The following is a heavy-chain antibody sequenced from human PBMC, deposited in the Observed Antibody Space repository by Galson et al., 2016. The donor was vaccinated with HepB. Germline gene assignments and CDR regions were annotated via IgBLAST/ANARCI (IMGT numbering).Heavy chain of an antibody. CDR2: VIPILDIA. D-gene: IGHD1-26*01. J-gene: IGHJ4*02. CDR1: GGTFSSYT. Sequence: SVKVSCKASGGTFSSYTISWVRQAPGQGLEWMGRVIPILDIANYAQKFQDRVTITADKSTSTAYMELSSLRSEDTAVYYCARSSHQVGATPSLDYWGQGTLVTVSS. V-gene: IGHV1-69*02. CDR3: ARSSHQVGATPSLDY.